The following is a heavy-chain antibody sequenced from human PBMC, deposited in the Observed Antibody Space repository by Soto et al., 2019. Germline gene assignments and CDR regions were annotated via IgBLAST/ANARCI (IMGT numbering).Heavy chain of an antibody. D-gene: IGHD3-22*01. CDR3: ARDLYYYDSSGTSPDY. J-gene: IGHJ4*02. Sequence: SLRLSCAASGFTFSSYAMHWVRQAPGKGLEWVAVISYDGSNKYYADSVKGRFTISRDNSKNTLYLQMNSLRAEDTAVYYCARDLYYYDSSGTSPDYWGQGTLVTVSS. V-gene: IGHV3-30-3*01. CDR2: ISYDGSNK. CDR1: GFTFSSYA.